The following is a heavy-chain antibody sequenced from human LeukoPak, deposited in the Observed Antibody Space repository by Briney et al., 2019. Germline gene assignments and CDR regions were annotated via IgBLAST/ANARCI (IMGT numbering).Heavy chain of an antibody. V-gene: IGHV4-34*01. D-gene: IGHD2-2*01. CDR1: GGSFSGYY. Sequence: SETLSLTCAVYGGSFSGYYWSWIRQPPGKGLEWIGEINHSGSTNYNPSLKSRVTISVDTSKNQFSLKLSSVTAADTAVYYCATSCPKYYYYYDVDVWGKGTTVTVSS. CDR3: ATSCPKYYYYYDVDV. CDR2: INHSGST. J-gene: IGHJ6*03.